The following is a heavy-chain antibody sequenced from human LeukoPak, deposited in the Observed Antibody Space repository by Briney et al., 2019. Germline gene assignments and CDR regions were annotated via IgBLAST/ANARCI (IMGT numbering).Heavy chain of an antibody. Sequence: GRSLRLSCAASGFTFSSYAMHWVRQAPGKGLEWVAVISYDGSKKYYADSVKGRFTISRDNSKNTLYLQMNSLRAEDTAVYYCARPSYCSSTSCYGGYYYYGMDVWGQGTTVTVSS. CDR1: GFTFSSYA. D-gene: IGHD2-2*01. V-gene: IGHV3-30-3*01. CDR2: ISYDGSKK. J-gene: IGHJ6*02. CDR3: ARPSYCSSTSCYGGYYYYGMDV.